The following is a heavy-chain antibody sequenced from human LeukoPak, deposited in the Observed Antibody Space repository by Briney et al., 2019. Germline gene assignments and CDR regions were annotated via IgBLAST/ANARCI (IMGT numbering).Heavy chain of an antibody. Sequence: GGSLRLSCAASGFTFSSYSMNWVRQAPGKGLEWVSSISSSSSYIYYADSVKGRFTISRDNAKNSPYLQMNSLRAEDTAVYYCARVKVATTIFDYWGQGTLVTVSS. V-gene: IGHV3-21*01. CDR3: ARVKVATTIFDY. J-gene: IGHJ4*02. D-gene: IGHD5-12*01. CDR1: GFTFSSYS. CDR2: ISSSSSYI.